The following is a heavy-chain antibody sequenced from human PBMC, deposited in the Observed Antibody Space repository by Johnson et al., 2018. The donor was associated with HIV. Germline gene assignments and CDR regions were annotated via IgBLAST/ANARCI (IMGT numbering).Heavy chain of an antibody. V-gene: IGHV3-9*01. J-gene: IGHJ3*02. CDR3: ARERLLTWGRSDAFDI. D-gene: IGHD3-16*01. Sequence: EVLLLESGGGVVQSGRSLRLSCAASGFTFEDYALHWVRQAPGKGLEWVSGLTWNSGRIAYEDSVKGGFTISRGNAKNSLYLQMNSLRAEATALYYCARERLLTWGRSDAFDIWGQGTMVTVAS. CDR1: GFTFEDYA. CDR2: LTWNSGRI.